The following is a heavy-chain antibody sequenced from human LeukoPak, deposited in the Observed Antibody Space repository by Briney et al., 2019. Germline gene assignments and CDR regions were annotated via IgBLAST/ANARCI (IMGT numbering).Heavy chain of an antibody. D-gene: IGHD1-26*01. CDR2: VHLNGAT. CDR3: TRESGAFSPFGL. J-gene: IGHJ1*01. Sequence: SQTLSLTCAVSGGSILSTNWWSWVRQPPGKGLEWIGEVHLNGATNYNPSVEGRVTMSIDKSKNHLSLEVIPVTAADTAMYYCTRESGAFSPFGLWGQGTLVTVSS. V-gene: IGHV4-4*02. CDR1: GGSILSTNW.